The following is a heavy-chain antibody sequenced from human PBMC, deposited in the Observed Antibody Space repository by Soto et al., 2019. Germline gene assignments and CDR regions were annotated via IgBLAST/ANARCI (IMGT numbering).Heavy chain of an antibody. V-gene: IGHV2-5*02. D-gene: IGHD3-10*01. CDR3: AYRAYFDSGKQFDY. CDR1: GFSLSTSGVG. Sequence: QITLKESGPTLVKPTQTLTLTCTFSGFSLSTSGVGVGWIRQPPGKALEWLAIIYWDDEKRYSPSLKTRLTDXKXTXXNQVVLTMTNVDPVDTATYYYAYRAYFDSGKQFDYWGQGTLVSVSS. CDR2: IYWDDEK. J-gene: IGHJ4*02.